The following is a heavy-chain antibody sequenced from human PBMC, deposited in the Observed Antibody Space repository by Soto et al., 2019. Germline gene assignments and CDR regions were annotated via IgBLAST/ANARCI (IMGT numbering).Heavy chain of an antibody. CDR3: AHIFDFDWVWAFEY. CDR2: IYWDDDK. J-gene: IGHJ4*02. D-gene: IGHD3-9*01. Sequence: QITLKESGPTLVKPTQTLTLTCTFSGFSLDTSGVGVGWIRQPPGKTLEWLALIYWDDDKRYSPSLNSRPTITKDTSKNQVVLRMTNVDPVDTATYYCAHIFDFDWVWAFEYWGQGALVTVSS. V-gene: IGHV2-5*02. CDR1: GFSLDTSGVG.